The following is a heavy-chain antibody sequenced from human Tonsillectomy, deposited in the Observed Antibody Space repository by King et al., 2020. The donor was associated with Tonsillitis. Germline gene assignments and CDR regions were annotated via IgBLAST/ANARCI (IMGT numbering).Heavy chain of an antibody. J-gene: IGHJ2*01. CDR1: GGSISNYY. CDR3: ARGPNDFDL. V-gene: IGHV4-59*07. CDR2: IYYSGST. Sequence: LQLQESGPGLVKPSDTLSLTCTVSGGSISNYYWSWLRQPPGKGLAWIGYIYYSGSTKNNPSLKSRVTISVDTSKNQFSLSLNSVTAADTAVYYCARGPNDFDLWGRGTLVTVSS.